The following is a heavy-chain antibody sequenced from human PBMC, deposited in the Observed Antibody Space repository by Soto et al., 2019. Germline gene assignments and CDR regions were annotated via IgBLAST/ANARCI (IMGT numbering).Heavy chain of an antibody. D-gene: IGHD1-26*01. CDR3: AGTPYSGSLIYGMDV. CDR2: IIPIFGTA. Sequence: GASVKVSCKASGGTFSSYAISWVRQAPGQGLEWMGGIIPIFGTANYAQKFQGGVTITADESTSTAYMELSSLRSEDTAVYYCAGTPYSGSLIYGMDVWGQGTTVTVSS. J-gene: IGHJ6*02. CDR1: GGTFSSYA. V-gene: IGHV1-69*13.